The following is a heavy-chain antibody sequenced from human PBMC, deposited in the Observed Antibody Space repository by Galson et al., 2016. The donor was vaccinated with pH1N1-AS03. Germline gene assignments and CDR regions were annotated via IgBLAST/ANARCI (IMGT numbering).Heavy chain of an antibody. J-gene: IGHJ4*02. Sequence: SETLSLTCSVSGGSISGNFWTWIRQPAGEGLEWIGRMDSSGRKNYNSSLESRVTLSVDTSKNQFSLRLTSVTAADTAVYYCARESSGLGRGLDYWGQGTLVTVS. CDR2: MDSSGRK. CDR3: ARESSGLGRGLDY. V-gene: IGHV4-4*07. D-gene: IGHD3-10*01. CDR1: GGSISGNF.